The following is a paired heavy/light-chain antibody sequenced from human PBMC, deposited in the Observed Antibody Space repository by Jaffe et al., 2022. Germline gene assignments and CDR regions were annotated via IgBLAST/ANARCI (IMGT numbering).Heavy chain of an antibody. CDR1: GIMFSDYA. Sequence: EVQLVESGGGLEQPGRSLRLSCTVSGIMFSDYAVSWVRQAPGKGLEWVGIIRSKAYGGTTDYAASVKGRFSISRDESKSITYLQMNSLTIEDTGVYYCTREFDEGNAYRVEFAPWGQGTLVTVSS. J-gene: IGHJ5*02. V-gene: IGHV3-49*04. CDR3: TREFDEGNAYRVEFAP. D-gene: IGHD3-16*01. CDR2: IRSKAYGGTT.
Light chain of an antibody. V-gene: IGKV3-20*01. CDR2: GAS. CDR1: QSLFRGY. Sequence: EIVLTQSPGTLSLSPGERATLSCRASQSLFRGYFAWFQQKPGQAPRLLIYGASNRATGIPDRFSGSGSGTDFTLTISRLEPEDFAVYYCQQYALSPHTFGQGTKLELK. CDR3: QQYALSPHT. J-gene: IGKJ2*01.